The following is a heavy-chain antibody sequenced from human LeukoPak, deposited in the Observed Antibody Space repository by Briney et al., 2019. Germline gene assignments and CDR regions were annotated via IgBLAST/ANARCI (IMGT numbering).Heavy chain of an antibody. CDR3: VSFYETY. J-gene: IGHJ4*02. V-gene: IGHV3-74*01. CDR2: INSDGSWT. D-gene: IGHD2/OR15-2a*01. CDR1: GNYW. Sequence: GGSLRLSCAASGNYWMHWVRQAPGTGLVWVSHINSDGSWTSYADSVKGRFTISKDNAKNTVYLQMNSLRAEDTAVYYCVSFYETYWGRGTLVTVSS.